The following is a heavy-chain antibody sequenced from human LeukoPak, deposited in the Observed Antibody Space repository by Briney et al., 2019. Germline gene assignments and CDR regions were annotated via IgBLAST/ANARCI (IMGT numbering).Heavy chain of an antibody. J-gene: IGHJ5*02. Sequence: SETLSLTCAVYGGSFSGYYWSWIRQPPGKGLEWIGEINHSGSTNYNPSLKSRVTISVDTSKNQFSLKLSSVTAADTAVYYCARAHSSEETSIVGATHNWFDPWGQGTLVTVSS. CDR3: ARAHSSEETSIVGATHNWFDP. V-gene: IGHV4-34*01. D-gene: IGHD1-26*01. CDR2: INHSGST. CDR1: GGSFSGYY.